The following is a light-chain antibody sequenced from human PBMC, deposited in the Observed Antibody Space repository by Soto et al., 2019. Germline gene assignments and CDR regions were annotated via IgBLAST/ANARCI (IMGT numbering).Light chain of an antibody. CDR2: KAS. J-gene: IGKJ2*01. CDR3: QQYDSYPYT. Sequence: DIQMTQSPSTLSASVGDRVTITCRASQSISTWLAWYQQKPGKAPKVLIYKASSLETGVPPRFSGSGSGTEFTLTISSLQPGDFATYYCQQYDSYPYTFGQVTKLEIK. V-gene: IGKV1-5*03. CDR1: QSISTW.